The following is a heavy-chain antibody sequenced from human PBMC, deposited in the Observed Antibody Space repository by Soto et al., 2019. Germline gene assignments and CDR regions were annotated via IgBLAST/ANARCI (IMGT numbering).Heavy chain of an antibody. Sequence: EVQLVESGGGLVKPGGSLRLSCAPSGFTFSSYSMNWVRQAPGKGLEWVSSISSSSSYIYYADSVKGRFTISRDNAKNSLYLQMNSLRAEDTAVYYCARGPGRNGMDVWGQGTTVTVSS. J-gene: IGHJ6*02. CDR2: ISSSSSYI. V-gene: IGHV3-21*01. CDR3: ARGPGRNGMDV. D-gene: IGHD3-10*01. CDR1: GFTFSSYS.